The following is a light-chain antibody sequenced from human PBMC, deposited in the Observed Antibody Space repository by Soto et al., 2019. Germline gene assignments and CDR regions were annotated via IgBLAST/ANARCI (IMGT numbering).Light chain of an antibody. CDR1: QSVGSN. J-gene: IGKJ1*01. Sequence: ELVMTQSPATLSVSPGERATLSCRASQSVGSNLAWYQQKPGQAPRLLIFDASTSATGIPARFSGSGSGTEFTLTIGSLQSEDFAVYYCQQYNNWPPCTFGQGTKGEIK. CDR2: DAS. V-gene: IGKV3-15*01. CDR3: QQYNNWPPCT.